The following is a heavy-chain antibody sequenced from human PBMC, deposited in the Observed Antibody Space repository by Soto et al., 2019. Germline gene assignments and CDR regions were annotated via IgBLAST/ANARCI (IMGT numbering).Heavy chain of an antibody. Sequence: GESLKISCAASGFTFSSYWMHWVRQAPGKGLVWVSRINSDGSSTSYADSVKGRFTISRDNAKNTLYLQMNSLRAEDTAVYYCARDEVGATFYYYGMDVWGQGTTVTVSS. V-gene: IGHV3-74*01. CDR3: ARDEVGATFYYYGMDV. CDR1: GFTFSSYW. CDR2: INSDGSST. D-gene: IGHD1-26*01. J-gene: IGHJ6*02.